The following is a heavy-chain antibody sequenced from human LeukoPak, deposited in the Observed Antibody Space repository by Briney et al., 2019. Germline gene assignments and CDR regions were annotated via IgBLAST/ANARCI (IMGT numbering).Heavy chain of an antibody. CDR1: GFNFDKYN. J-gene: IGHJ6*03. D-gene: IGHD4/OR15-4a*01. V-gene: IGHV3-48*04. Sequence: GGSLRLSCAASGFNFDKYNMNWVRQAPGKGLEWISYISLSGSPIYYADSVKGRFTISRDNAKNSLYLQMNSLRAEDTAVYYCARELLNTLPLSYSMDVWGKGATVIVSS. CDR2: ISLSGSPI. CDR3: ARELLNTLPLSYSMDV.